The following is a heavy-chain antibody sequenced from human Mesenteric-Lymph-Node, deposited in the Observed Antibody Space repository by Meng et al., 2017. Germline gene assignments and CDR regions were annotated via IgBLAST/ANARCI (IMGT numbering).Heavy chain of an antibody. V-gene: IGHV1-2*06. CDR3: ARGRTITTIPSYFYYGMDV. CDR1: GYTFTGYY. Sequence: ASVKVSCKASGYTFTGYYMHWVRQAPGQGLEWMGRINPNSGGTNYAQKFQGRVTMTRDTSISTAYMELSRLRSDDTAVYYCARGRTITTIPSYFYYGMDVWGQGTTVTVSS. D-gene: IGHD1/OR15-1a*01. CDR2: INPNSGGT. J-gene: IGHJ6*02.